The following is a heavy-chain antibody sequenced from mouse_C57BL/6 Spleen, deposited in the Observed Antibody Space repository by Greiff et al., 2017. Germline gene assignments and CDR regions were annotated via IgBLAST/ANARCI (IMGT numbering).Heavy chain of an antibody. Sequence: VQLQESGPGLVQPSQSLSITCTVSGFSLTSYGVHWVRQSPGKGLEWLGVIWSGGSTDYKAAFISRLSISKDNSKSQVFFKMNSLQADDTSIYYCARNFPYYYAMDYWGQGTSVTVSS. CDR2: IWSGGST. V-gene: IGHV2-2*01. CDR3: ARNFPYYYAMDY. J-gene: IGHJ4*01. CDR1: GFSLTSYG.